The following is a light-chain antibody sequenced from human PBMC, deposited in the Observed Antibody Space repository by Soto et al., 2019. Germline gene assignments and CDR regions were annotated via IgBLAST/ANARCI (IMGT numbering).Light chain of an antibody. Sequence: DIQMTQSPSSLSASVGDRVTITCRASQSIRTYLNWYQQRPGKAPKLLIFSASSLQSGVPPRFSGSGSGTDFTLTISGLQPEDSATYYCQQGYSTLPYTFGQGTKLEI. J-gene: IGKJ2*01. CDR1: QSIRTY. CDR3: QQGYSTLPYT. CDR2: SAS. V-gene: IGKV1-39*01.